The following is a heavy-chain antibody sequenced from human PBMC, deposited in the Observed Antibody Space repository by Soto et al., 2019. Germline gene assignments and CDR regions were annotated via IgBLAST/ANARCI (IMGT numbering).Heavy chain of an antibody. CDR1: GFTFSSYA. D-gene: IGHD2-15*01. CDR2: ISGSGGST. Sequence: GGSLRLSCAASGFTFSSYAMSWVRQAPEKGLEWVSAISGSGGSTYYADSVKGRFTISRGNAKNTLYLQMNSLRAEDTAVYYCAKHSMVVVVAATPGNVRFYPWGQGTLVTVSS. V-gene: IGHV3-23*01. CDR3: AKHSMVVVVAATPGNVRFYP. J-gene: IGHJ5*02.